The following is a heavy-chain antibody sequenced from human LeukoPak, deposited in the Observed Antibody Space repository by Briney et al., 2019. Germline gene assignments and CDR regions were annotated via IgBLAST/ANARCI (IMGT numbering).Heavy chain of an antibody. V-gene: IGHV3-66*01. CDR2: IYSGGST. J-gene: IGHJ4*02. D-gene: IGHD4-17*01. Sequence: PGGSLRLSCAASGFTVSSNYMSWVRQAPGKGLEWVSVIYSGGSTYYADSVKGRLTIPRDNSKNTLYLQMNSLRDEDTAVYYCAREKRGDYGDFDYWGQGTLVTVSS. CDR1: GFTVSSNY. CDR3: AREKRGDYGDFDY.